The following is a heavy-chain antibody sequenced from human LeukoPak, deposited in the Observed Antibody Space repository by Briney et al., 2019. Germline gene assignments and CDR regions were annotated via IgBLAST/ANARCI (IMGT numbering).Heavy chain of an antibody. D-gene: IGHD6-25*01. J-gene: IGHJ5*02. CDR3: PTAFAAVAGSPPFDP. Sequence: GSSVKVSCKASGGTFSGYAISWVRQAPGQGLEWLGRIIPILGIANYAQKFQGRVTITADKSTSKAYMELSTLRSEDTAVYSCPTAFAAVAGSPPFDPWGQGTLVTVSS. V-gene: IGHV1-69*04. CDR1: GGTFSGYA. CDR2: IIPILGIA.